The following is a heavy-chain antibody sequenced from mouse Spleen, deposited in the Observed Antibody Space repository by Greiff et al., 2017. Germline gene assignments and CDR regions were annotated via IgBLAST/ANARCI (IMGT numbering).Heavy chain of an antibody. CDR2: ISSGSSTI. V-gene: IGHV5-17*01. Sequence: EVQWVESGGGLVKPGGSLKLSCAASGFTFSDYGMHWVRQAPEKGLEWVAYISSGSSTIYYADTVKGRFTISRDNAKNTLFLQMTSLRSEDTAMYYCAKYSKGAWFAYWGQGTLVTVSA. CDR1: GFTFSDYG. CDR3: AKYSKGAWFAY. J-gene: IGHJ3*01. D-gene: IGHD2-5*01.